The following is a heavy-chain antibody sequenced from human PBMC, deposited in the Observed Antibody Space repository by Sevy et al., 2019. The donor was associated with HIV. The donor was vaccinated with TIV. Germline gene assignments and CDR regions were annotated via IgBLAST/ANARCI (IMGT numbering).Heavy chain of an antibody. CDR2: ISTSSGFT. J-gene: IGHJ4*01. D-gene: IGHD5-18*01. V-gene: IGHV3-11*06. CDR3: ARVRYNYGQKYFDY. Sequence: GGSLRLSCTASGFSFSDYYMSWIRQAPGKGLEWISYISTSSGFTDYEDSVKGRFTISRDNAKNSLYLQMNSLRAEDTAVYFCARVRYNYGQKYFDYWGHGTLVTVSS. CDR1: GFSFSDYY.